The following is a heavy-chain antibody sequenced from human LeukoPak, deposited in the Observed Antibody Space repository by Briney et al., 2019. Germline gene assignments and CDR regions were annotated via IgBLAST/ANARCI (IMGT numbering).Heavy chain of an antibody. J-gene: IGHJ1*01. CDR1: GGSFSGYY. Sequence: SETLSLTCAVYGGSFSGYYWSWIRQPPGKGLEWIGEINHSGSNNYNPSLKSRVTISVDTSKNQFSLKLSSVTAADTAVYYCARARYCSGGSCYRAEYFQHWGQGTLVTVSS. CDR3: ARARYCSGGSCYRAEYFQH. CDR2: INHSGSN. D-gene: IGHD2-15*01. V-gene: IGHV4-34*01.